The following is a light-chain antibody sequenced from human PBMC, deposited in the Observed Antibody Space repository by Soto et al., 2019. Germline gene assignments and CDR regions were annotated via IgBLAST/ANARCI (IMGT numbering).Light chain of an antibody. CDR1: SSDVGNYKY. CDR2: EVS. J-gene: IGLJ1*01. V-gene: IGLV2-14*01. CDR3: FSYTSSGTYV. Sequence: QSALTQPASVSGSPGQSITISCTGTSSDVGNYKYVSWYQQNPGKAPKLMIYEVSNRPSGVSNRFSGSKSGKTSSLTISGLQAEDETDYYCFSYTSSGTYVFGTGTELTVL.